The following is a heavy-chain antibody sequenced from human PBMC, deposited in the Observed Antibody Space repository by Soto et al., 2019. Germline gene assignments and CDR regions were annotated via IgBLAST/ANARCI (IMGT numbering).Heavy chain of an antibody. Sequence: SETLSLTCTVSGGSISSGDYYWSWIRHPPGKGLEWIGYIYYSGSTYYNPSLKSRVTISVDTSKNQFSLKLSSVTAADTAVYYCARYSGYEGLRFDPWGQGTLVTVSS. V-gene: IGHV4-30-4*01. D-gene: IGHD5-12*01. CDR3: ARYSGYEGLRFDP. CDR1: GGSISSGDYY. J-gene: IGHJ5*02. CDR2: IYYSGST.